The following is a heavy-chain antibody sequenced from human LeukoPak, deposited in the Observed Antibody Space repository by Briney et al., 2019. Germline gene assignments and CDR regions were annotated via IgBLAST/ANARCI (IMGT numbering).Heavy chain of an antibody. J-gene: IGHJ4*02. CDR3: ARDYSSSWSMFDY. CDR2: INPNSGGT. CDR1: GYTFTGYY. V-gene: IGHV1-2*02. D-gene: IGHD6-13*01. Sequence: GVSVKVSCKASGYTFTGYYMHWVRQAPGQGLEWMGWINPNSGGTNYAQKFQGRVTMTRDTSISTAYMELSRLRSDDTVVYYCARDYSSSWSMFDYWGQGTLVTVSS.